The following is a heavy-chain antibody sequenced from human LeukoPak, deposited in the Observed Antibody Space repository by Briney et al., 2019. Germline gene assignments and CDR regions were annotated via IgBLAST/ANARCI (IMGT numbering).Heavy chain of an antibody. D-gene: IGHD2-2*01. CDR1: GFTFSSYS. CDR2: IISSSSYI. CDR3: ARALWVPAAIEEAFDI. J-gene: IGHJ3*02. V-gene: IGHV3-21*01. Sequence: GGSLRLSCAASGFTFSSYSMNWVRQAPGKGLEWVSSIISSSSYIYYADSVKGRFTLSRDNAKNSLYLQMNSLRTEDTAVYYCARALWVPAAIEEAFDIWGQGTMVTVSS.